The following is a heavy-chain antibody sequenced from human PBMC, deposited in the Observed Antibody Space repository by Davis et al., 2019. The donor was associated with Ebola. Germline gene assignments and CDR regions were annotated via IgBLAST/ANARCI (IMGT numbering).Heavy chain of an antibody. CDR2: ISAYNGNT. CDR3: ARDRMRGYGSGSYH. J-gene: IGHJ5*02. D-gene: IGHD3-10*01. V-gene: IGHV1-18*01. Sequence: ASVKVSCKGSGYSFTSYGISWVRQAPGQGLEWMGWISAYNGNTNYAQKLQGRVTMTTDTSTSTAYMELRSLRSDDTAVYYCARDRMRGYGSGSYHWGQGTLVTVSS. CDR1: GYSFTSYG.